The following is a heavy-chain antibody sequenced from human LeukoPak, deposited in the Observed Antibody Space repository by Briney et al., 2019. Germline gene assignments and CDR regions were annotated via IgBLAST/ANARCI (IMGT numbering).Heavy chain of an antibody. Sequence: SQTLSLTCTVSGGSISSSSYYWSWIRQPAGTGLEWIGRIYTSGSTNYNPSLKSRVTISVDTSKNQFSLKLSSVTAADTAVYYCARYTAMVNDAFDIWGQGTMVTVSS. CDR1: GGSISSSSYY. D-gene: IGHD5-18*01. V-gene: IGHV4-61*02. J-gene: IGHJ3*02. CDR2: IYTSGST. CDR3: ARYTAMVNDAFDI.